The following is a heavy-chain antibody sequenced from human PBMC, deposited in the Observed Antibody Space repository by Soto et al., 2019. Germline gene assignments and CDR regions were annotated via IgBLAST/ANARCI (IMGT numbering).Heavy chain of an antibody. CDR1: GFTFSNFA. CDR3: AKDTSSSPYYMDV. V-gene: IGHV3-23*01. J-gene: IGHJ6*03. D-gene: IGHD2-2*01. CDR2: ISGSTGTT. Sequence: EVQVLESGGGSVQPGGSLRLSCAASGFTFSNFAMSWVRHAPGKGLEWVSEISGSTGTTYYADSVKGRLIISRDNSKNTLHLQMNSLRAEDTAVYYCAKDTSSSPYYMDVWGKVTTVTVSS.